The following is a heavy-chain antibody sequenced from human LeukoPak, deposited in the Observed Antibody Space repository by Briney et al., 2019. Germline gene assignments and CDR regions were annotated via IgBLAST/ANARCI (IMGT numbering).Heavy chain of an antibody. CDR1: GGSISSGGYS. CDR3: AVGATVTSLFDY. Sequence: SQTLSLTCAVSGGSISSGGYSWSWIGQPPGKGLEWIGYIYHSGSTYYNPSLKSRVTISVDRSKNQFSLKLSSVTAADTAVYYCAVGATVTSLFDYWGQGTLVTVSS. D-gene: IGHD4-17*01. J-gene: IGHJ4*02. V-gene: IGHV4-30-2*01. CDR2: IYHSGST.